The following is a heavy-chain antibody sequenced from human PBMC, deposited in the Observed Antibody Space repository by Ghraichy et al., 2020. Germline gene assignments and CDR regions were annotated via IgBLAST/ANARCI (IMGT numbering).Heavy chain of an antibody. CDR2: ISGSGGST. CDR1: GFTFSSYA. J-gene: IGHJ4*02. CDR3: ATMGVGYYYDSSGPRDY. Sequence: GGSLRLSCAASGFTFSSYAMSWVRQAPGKGLEWVSAISGSGGSTYYADSVKGRFTISRDNSKNTLYLQMKSLRAEDTAVYYCATMGVGYYYDSSGPRDYWGQGTLVTVSS. D-gene: IGHD3-22*01. V-gene: IGHV3-23*01.